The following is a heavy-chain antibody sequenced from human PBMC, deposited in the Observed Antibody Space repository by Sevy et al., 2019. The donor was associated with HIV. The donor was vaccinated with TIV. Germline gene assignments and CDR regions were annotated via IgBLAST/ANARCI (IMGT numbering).Heavy chain of an antibody. Sequence: GGSLRLSCTPSGFTFGDYTMTWVRQAPGKGLEWVAFIRGKPYGGTTEYAASVKGRFSISRDDSKSIAYLQMNSLKIEVTGVYYCTRVEGAADWGMDVWGQGTTVTVSS. CDR3: TRVEGAADWGMDV. V-gene: IGHV3-49*04. CDR2: IRGKPYGGTT. D-gene: IGHD1-26*01. CDR1: GFTFGDYT. J-gene: IGHJ6*02.